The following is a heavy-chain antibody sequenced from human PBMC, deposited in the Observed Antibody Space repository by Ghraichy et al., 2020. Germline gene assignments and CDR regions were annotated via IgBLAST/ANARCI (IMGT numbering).Heavy chain of an antibody. CDR3: AKEGGYSSGWSSYYYYYYMDV. D-gene: IGHD6-19*01. Sequence: GGSLRLSCAASGFTFSSYGMHWVRQAPGKGLEWVAVISYDGSNKYYADSVKGRFTISRDNSKNTLYLQMNSLRAEDTAVYYCAKEGGYSSGWSSYYYYYYMDVWGKGTTVTVSS. V-gene: IGHV3-30*18. CDR2: ISYDGSNK. J-gene: IGHJ6*03. CDR1: GFTFSSYG.